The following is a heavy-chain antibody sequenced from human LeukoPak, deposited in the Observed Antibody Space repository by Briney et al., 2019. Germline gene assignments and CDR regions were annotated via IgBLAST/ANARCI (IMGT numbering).Heavy chain of an antibody. CDR2: ISSSSSYI. D-gene: IGHD6-13*01. Sequence: GGSLRLSCAASGFTFSSYSMNWVRQAPGKGLEGVSSISSSSSYIYYADSVKGRFTISRDNAKNSLYLQMYSLRTDDTALYYCTKDITAGGLDYWGQGTLVTVSS. J-gene: IGHJ4*02. CDR1: GFTFSSYS. V-gene: IGHV3-21*04. CDR3: TKDITAGGLDY.